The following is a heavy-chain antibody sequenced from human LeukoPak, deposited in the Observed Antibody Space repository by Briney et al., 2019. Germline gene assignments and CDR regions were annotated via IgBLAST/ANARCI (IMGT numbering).Heavy chain of an antibody. CDR2: ISAYNGNT. J-gene: IGHJ5*02. CDR3: ARGLGYREVAPAAMGDWFDP. D-gene: IGHD2-2*01. Sequence: ASVKVSCKASGYTFTSYGISWVRQAPGQGLEWMGWISAYNGNTNYAQKLQGRVTMTTDTSTSTAYMELRSLRSDDTAVYYCARGLGYREVAPAAMGDWFDPWGQGTLVTVSS. V-gene: IGHV1-18*01. CDR1: GYTFTSYG.